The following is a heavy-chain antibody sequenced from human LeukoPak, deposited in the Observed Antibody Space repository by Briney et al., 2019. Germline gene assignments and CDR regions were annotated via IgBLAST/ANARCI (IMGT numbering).Heavy chain of an antibody. V-gene: IGHV3-21*01. J-gene: IGHJ4*02. CDR2: ISSSSSYI. CDR1: GFTFSSYS. D-gene: IGHD3-9*01. CDR3: AGDDILTGPFDY. Sequence: PGGSLRLSCAASGFTFSSYSMNWVRQAPGKGLEWVSSISSSSSYIYYADSVKGRFTISRDNAKNSLYLQMNSLRAEDTAVYYCAGDDILTGPFDYWGQGTLVTVSS.